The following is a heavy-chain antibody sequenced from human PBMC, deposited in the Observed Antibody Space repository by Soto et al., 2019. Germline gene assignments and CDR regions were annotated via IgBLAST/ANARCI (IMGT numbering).Heavy chain of an antibody. CDR3: ARSPPDAGGGYHSFDY. D-gene: IGHD1-20*01. J-gene: IGHJ4*02. CDR2: IIPIFGTA. CDR1: GGTFSSYA. Sequence: QVQLVQSGAEVKKPGSSVKVSCKASGGTFSSYAISWVRQAPGQGLEWMGGIIPIFGTANYAQKFQGRVTITANKSTSTAYMELSSLRSEDTAVYYCARSPPDAGGGYHSFDYWGQGTLVTVSS. V-gene: IGHV1-69*06.